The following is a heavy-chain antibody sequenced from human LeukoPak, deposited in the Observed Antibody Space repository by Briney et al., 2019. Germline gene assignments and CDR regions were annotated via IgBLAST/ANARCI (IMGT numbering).Heavy chain of an antibody. Sequence: GGSLRLSCAASGFTFGTYWMNWVRQAPGKGLEWVANIKQDGSEKYYVDSVKGRFTLSRDSAKNSLYLQVNSLRAEDTAVYYCARAEWSNWYFDLWGRGTLVTVSS. J-gene: IGHJ2*01. V-gene: IGHV3-7*03. D-gene: IGHD3-3*01. CDR1: GFTFGTYW. CDR2: IKQDGSEK. CDR3: ARAEWSNWYFDL.